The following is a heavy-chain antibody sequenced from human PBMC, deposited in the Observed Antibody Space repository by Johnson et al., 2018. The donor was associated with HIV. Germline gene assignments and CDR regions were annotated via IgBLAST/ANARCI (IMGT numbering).Heavy chain of an antibody. CDR1: GFTFSSYG. J-gene: IGHJ3*02. V-gene: IGHV3-NL1*01. CDR3: ANSSSATYYGDAFDM. CDR2: IYSGGST. D-gene: IGHD3-10*01. Sequence: QVQLVESGGGVVQPGGSLRLSCAASGFTFSSYGMHWVRQAPGKGLEWVSVIYSGGSTFYADSVKGRFTISRDSSQNTLYLQMNSLRAEDTAVYYCANSSSATYYGDAFDMWGQGTMVTVSS.